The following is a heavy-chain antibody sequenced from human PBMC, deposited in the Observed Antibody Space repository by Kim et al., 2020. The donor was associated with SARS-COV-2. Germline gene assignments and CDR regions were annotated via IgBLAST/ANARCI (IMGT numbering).Heavy chain of an antibody. D-gene: IGHD3-22*01. V-gene: IGHV1-18*04. CDR1: GYTFTSYG. CDR3: ARLYYYDSSGYYYKNYYYGMDV. CDR2: ISAYNGNT. Sequence: ASVKVSCKASGYTFTSYGISWVRQAPGQGLEWMGWISAYNGNTNYAQKLQGRVTMTTDTSTSTAYMELRSLRSDDTAVYYCARLYYYDSSGYYYKNYYYGMDVWGQGTTVTVSS. J-gene: IGHJ6*02.